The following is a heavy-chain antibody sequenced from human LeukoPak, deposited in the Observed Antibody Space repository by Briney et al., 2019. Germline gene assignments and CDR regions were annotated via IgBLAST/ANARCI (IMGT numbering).Heavy chain of an antibody. V-gene: IGHV4-34*01. Sequence: SETLSLTCAVYGGSFSGYYWSWIRQPPGKGLEWIGEINHSGSTNYNPSLKSRVIISVDTSKNQFSLKLSSVTAADTAVYYCAGGRWLTGYGVYWGQGTLVTVSS. D-gene: IGHD3-9*01. CDR3: AGGRWLTGYGVY. J-gene: IGHJ4*02. CDR2: INHSGST. CDR1: GGSFSGYY.